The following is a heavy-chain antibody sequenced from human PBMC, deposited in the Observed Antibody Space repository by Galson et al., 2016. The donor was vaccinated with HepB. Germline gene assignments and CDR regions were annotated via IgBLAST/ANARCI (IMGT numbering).Heavy chain of an antibody. CDR3: AKGGYYGSGVPWGFDY. CDR2: ISIGSSRI. J-gene: IGHJ4*02. D-gene: IGHD3-10*01. Sequence: SLRLSCAASGFTFSSYSLNWVRQAPGKGLEWVSYISIGSSRIYYADSVKGRFTISRDNPKHTVYLQMNSLRVEDTAVYYCAKGGYYGSGVPWGFDYWGQGTLVTVSS. CDR1: GFTFSSYS. V-gene: IGHV3-48*01.